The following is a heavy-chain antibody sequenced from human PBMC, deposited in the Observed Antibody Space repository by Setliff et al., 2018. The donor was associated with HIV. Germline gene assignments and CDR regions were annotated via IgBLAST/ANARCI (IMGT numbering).Heavy chain of an antibody. V-gene: IGHV5-51*01. CDR2: IYPGDSDT. CDR3: ARQSYCSSTSCYHDAFDI. CDR1: GYRFTSYW. Sequence: PGESLKISCKGSGYRFTSYWIGWVRQMPGKGLEWMGIIYPGDSDTRYSPSFQGQVTISADKSISIAYLQWSSLKASDTAMHYCARQSYCSSTSCYHDAFDIWGQGTMVT. J-gene: IGHJ3*02. D-gene: IGHD2-2*01.